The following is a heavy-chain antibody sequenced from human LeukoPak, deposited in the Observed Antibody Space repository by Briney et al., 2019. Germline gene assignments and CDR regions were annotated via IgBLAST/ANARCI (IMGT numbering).Heavy chain of an antibody. V-gene: IGHV1-18*01. J-gene: IGHJ6*03. CDR2: ISAYNGNT. Sequence: GASVKVSCKASGYTFTSYGISWVRQAPGQGLEWMGWISAYNGNTNYAQKLQGRVTMTTDTSTSTAYMELRSLRSEDTAVYYCARDSPSDPYYYMDVWGKGTTVTVSS. CDR1: GYTFTSYG. CDR3: ARDSPSDPYYYMDV.